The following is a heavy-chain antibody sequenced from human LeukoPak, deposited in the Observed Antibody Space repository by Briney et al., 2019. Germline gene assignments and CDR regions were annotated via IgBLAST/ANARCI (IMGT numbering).Heavy chain of an antibody. CDR2: IINSDGTT. V-gene: IGHV3-23*01. Sequence: GGSLRLSCAASGFTFSSYIMTWVRQAPGKGLEWVSTIINSDGTTYYADSVRGRFTISRDNYKNTLYLQMNSLRAEDTAVYYCARGLLSLDPWGQGTLVTVSS. CDR1: GFTFSSYI. D-gene: IGHD3-10*01. CDR3: ARGLLSLDP. J-gene: IGHJ5*02.